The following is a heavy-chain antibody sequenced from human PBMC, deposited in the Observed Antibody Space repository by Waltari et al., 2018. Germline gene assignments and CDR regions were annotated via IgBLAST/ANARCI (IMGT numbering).Heavy chain of an antibody. V-gene: IGHV1-24*01. CDR1: GYTLTELS. J-gene: IGHJ4*02. Sequence: QVYLVQSGTEVKKPGASVKVSCQISGYTLTELSRHWVRQAPGKGLEWIGDLDPEDGKTTYAQKFQGRVTLTEDTSTDTAYMDLSSLRSDDTAVYYCATGRWERPFEYWGQGTVVTVSS. D-gene: IGHD1-26*01. CDR3: ATGRWERPFEY. CDR2: LDPEDGKT.